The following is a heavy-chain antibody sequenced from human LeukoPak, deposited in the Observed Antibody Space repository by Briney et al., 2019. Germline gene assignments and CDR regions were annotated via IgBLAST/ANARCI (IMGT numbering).Heavy chain of an antibody. CDR1: GFTLSSYW. V-gene: IGHV3-7*01. Sequence: GGSLRLSCAPSGFTLSSYWMSWVRQAPGRGLEWVANIKQDGSEKYYVDSVKGRFTISRDNAKNSLYLQMNSLRAEDTAVYYCAKTLKDRYYDFWSGYYHYYYYMDVWGKGTTVTVSS. CDR2: IKQDGSEK. CDR3: AKTLKDRYYDFWSGYYHYYYYMDV. D-gene: IGHD3-3*01. J-gene: IGHJ6*03.